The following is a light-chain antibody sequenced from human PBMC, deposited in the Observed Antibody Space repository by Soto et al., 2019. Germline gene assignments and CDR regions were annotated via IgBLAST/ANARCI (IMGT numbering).Light chain of an antibody. Sequence: IQLTQSPSSLSASVGDRVTITCRAGQDIGSALAWYQQRPGKAPKLLRYDASNLEAGVPSRFSRSGSGTDFPLTITSLRPEAFATYYCHQFNGFPLSFGGGTKVQIK. J-gene: IGKJ4*01. CDR3: HQFNGFPLS. CDR1: QDIGSA. V-gene: IGKV1-13*02. CDR2: DAS.